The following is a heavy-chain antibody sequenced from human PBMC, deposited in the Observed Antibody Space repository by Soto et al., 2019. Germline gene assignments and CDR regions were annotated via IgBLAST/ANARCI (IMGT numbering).Heavy chain of an antibody. V-gene: IGHV4-59*08. CDR3: ARRKYSSSSAWFDP. D-gene: IGHD6-6*01. CDR1: GGSISSYY. J-gene: IGHJ5*02. Sequence: TLSLTCTVSGGSISSYYWSWIRQPPGKGLEWIGYIYYSGSTNYNPSLKSRVTISVDTSKNQFSLKLSSVTAADTAVYYCARRKYSSSSAWFDPWGQGTLVTVSS. CDR2: IYYSGST.